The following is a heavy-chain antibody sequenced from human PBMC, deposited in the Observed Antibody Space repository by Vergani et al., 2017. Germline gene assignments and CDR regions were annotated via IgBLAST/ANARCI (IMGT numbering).Heavy chain of an antibody. D-gene: IGHD4-17*01. CDR1: GYTFTDHY. CDR3: ATPQTVTTSGMVV. V-gene: IGHV1-69-2*01. Sequence: EVQLVQSGAEVKKPGATMKISCKVSGYTFTDHYMHWVKQAPGKGLEWMGLVDPEDGETIYAEKFKGRVTIAADTSTDTAHLELSSLRSEDTAVYYCATPQTVTTSGMVVWGQGTTVIVSS. CDR2: VDPEDGET. J-gene: IGHJ6*02.